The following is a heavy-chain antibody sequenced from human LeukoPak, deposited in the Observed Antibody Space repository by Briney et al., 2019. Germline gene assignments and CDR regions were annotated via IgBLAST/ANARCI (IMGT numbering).Heavy chain of an antibody. D-gene: IGHD1-26*01. J-gene: IGHJ4*02. Sequence: SETLSLTCGVSGGSITTTNYWSWGRQPPGGGLEGIGEISLTGRTHYNPSLKSRVHISIDESKNHLYLNLASATAADTAVYYCSRESGPFCPFGHWGQGTLVAVTS. CDR1: GGSITTTNY. CDR3: SRESGPFCPFGH. V-gene: IGHV4-4*02. CDR2: ISLTGRT.